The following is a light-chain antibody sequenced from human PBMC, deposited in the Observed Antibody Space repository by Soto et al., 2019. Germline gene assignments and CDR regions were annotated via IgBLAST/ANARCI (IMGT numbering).Light chain of an antibody. CDR2: EVS. Sequence: QSALTQPPSASGSPGQSVTISCTGTSSDVGGYNYVSWYQQHPGKAPKLMIYEVSKRPSGVPDRFSGSKTCNTASLTVSGLQAEDEADYYCSSYAGSNNPYVFGTGTKLTVL. CDR3: SSYAGSNNPYV. V-gene: IGLV2-8*01. CDR1: SSDVGGYNY. J-gene: IGLJ1*01.